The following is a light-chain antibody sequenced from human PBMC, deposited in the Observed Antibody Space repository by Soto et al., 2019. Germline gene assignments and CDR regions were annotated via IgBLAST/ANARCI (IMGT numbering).Light chain of an antibody. Sequence: DIQMTQSPSSLSASVGDRVTMTCRASQTISSYLNWYQQKPGKAPNLLIYAASSLQSGVPSRFSGSGSGTDFNLTINSLQPEDFAIYYCQQTYSTHRTFGQGTKVEIK. V-gene: IGKV1-39*01. CDR1: QTISSY. CDR2: AAS. CDR3: QQTYSTHRT. J-gene: IGKJ1*01.